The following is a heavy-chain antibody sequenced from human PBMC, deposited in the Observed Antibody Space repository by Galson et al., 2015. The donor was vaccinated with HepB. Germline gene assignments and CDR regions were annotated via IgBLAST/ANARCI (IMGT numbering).Heavy chain of an antibody. J-gene: IGHJ4*02. CDR2: VNGHESET. Sequence: SLRLSCAASGFTFKIHWMSWVRQAPGKGLEWVANVNGHESETYYVGSVKGRFTISRDNAKDSLYLQMNSLRVEDTAVYFCARAGDPGSVDYWGQGSLVTVSS. CDR3: ARAGDPGSVDY. V-gene: IGHV3-7*03. D-gene: IGHD2-15*01. CDR1: GFTFKIHW.